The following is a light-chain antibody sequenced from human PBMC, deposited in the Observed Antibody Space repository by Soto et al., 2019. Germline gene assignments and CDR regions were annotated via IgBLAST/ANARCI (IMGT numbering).Light chain of an antibody. CDR1: QAIRTY. Sequence: DIQMTQSPSSLSASVGDRVTITCRASQAIRTYLNWYQHKPGKAPNLLIYGATVLQSGVPSRFSGSGSRSGTDFTLTISTLQPEDIATYYCQQSSSMPFTFGPGTKVDIK. J-gene: IGKJ3*01. CDR2: GAT. V-gene: IGKV1-39*01. CDR3: QQSSSMPFT.